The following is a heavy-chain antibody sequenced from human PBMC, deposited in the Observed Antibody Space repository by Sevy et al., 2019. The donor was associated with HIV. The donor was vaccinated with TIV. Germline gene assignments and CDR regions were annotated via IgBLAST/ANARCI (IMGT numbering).Heavy chain of an antibody. J-gene: IGHJ6*03. CDR3: ARDIVVVENYYYYYMDV. D-gene: IGHD2-15*01. V-gene: IGHV1-18*01. CDR2: ISAYNGNT. CDR1: GYTFTSYG. Sequence: ASVKVSCKASGYTFTSYGISWVRQAPGQGLEWMGWISAYNGNTNYAQKLQGRVTMTTDTSTSTVYMELRSLRSDDTAVYYCARDIVVVENYYYYYMDVWGKGTTVTVSS.